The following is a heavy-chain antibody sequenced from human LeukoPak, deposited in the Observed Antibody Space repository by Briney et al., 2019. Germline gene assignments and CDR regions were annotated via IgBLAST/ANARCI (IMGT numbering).Heavy chain of an antibody. J-gene: IGHJ5*02. D-gene: IGHD3-3*01. Sequence: SETLSLICAVYGGSFSGYYWSWIRQPPGKGLEWIGEINHSGSTNYNPSLKSRIPKSVDTSKNQFSLKLSSVAAADTAVYYCAGGTAYYDFWSGYGNWFDPWGQGTLVTVSS. V-gene: IGHV4-34*01. CDR3: AGGTAYYDFWSGYGNWFDP. CDR2: INHSGST. CDR1: GGSFSGYY.